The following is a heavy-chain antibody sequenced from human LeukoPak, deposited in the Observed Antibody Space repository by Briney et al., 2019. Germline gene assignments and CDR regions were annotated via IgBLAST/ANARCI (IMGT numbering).Heavy chain of an antibody. CDR3: ARDRVDTAMVLSD. V-gene: IGHV1-18*01. D-gene: IGHD5-18*01. CDR1: GYTFTSYG. CDR2: ISAYNGNT. Sequence: ASVKVSCKASGYTFTSYGISWVRQAPGQGLEWMGWISAYNGNTNYAQKFQGRVTMTRDMSTSTVYMELSSLRSEDTAVYYCARDRVDTAMVLSDWGQGTLVTVSS. J-gene: IGHJ4*02.